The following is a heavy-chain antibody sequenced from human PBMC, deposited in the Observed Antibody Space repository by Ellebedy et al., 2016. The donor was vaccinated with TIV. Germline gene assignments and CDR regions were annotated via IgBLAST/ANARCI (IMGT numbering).Heavy chain of an antibody. D-gene: IGHD2-21*01. J-gene: IGHJ6*02. V-gene: IGHV3-23*01. CDR1: GFTFSNNA. CDR2: ISSGGTST. Sequence: GESLKISCAASGFTFSNNAMSWVRQAPGEGLEWVSAISSGGTSTYYADSVKGRVTISRDNSKNTLYLQMSSLRPDDTALYFCARGRYLSRHSLDVWGQGTTVTVSS. CDR3: ARGRYLSRHSLDV.